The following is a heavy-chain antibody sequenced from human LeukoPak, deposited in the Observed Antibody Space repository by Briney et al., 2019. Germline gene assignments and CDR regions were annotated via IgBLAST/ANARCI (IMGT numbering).Heavy chain of an antibody. Sequence: GGSLRLSCTASGFTFSNYAMSWVRQAPGKGLEWVSVISDSGGSTNYADSVKGRFAISRDNSKNTLYLQMNSLSVEDTAVYFCAKEDWQVQAYIQHWGQGTLVTVSS. J-gene: IGHJ1*01. CDR3: AKEDWQVQAYIQH. V-gene: IGHV3-23*01. CDR1: GFTFSNYA. CDR2: ISDSGGST. D-gene: IGHD6-19*01.